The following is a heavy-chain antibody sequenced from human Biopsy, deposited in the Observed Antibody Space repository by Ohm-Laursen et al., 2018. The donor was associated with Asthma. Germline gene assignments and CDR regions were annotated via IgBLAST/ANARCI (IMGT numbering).Heavy chain of an antibody. Sequence: SSVKVSCKASGGTFSSNSINWVRQAPGQGLEWMGRIIPIFGPTNYAQKFQGRVTISADDSTSTVYMELSSLRSEDTAVYYCALSQFDYWGQGTLLTVSS. CDR2: IIPIFGPT. CDR3: ALSQFDY. J-gene: IGHJ4*02. CDR1: GGTFSSNS. V-gene: IGHV1-69*15.